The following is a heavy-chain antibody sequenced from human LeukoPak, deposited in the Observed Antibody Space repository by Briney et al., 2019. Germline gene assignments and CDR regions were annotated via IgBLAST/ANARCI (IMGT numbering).Heavy chain of an antibody. CDR2: IYYSGST. J-gene: IGHJ4*02. V-gene: IGHV4-39*01. CDR1: GGSISSNNYY. D-gene: IGHD2/OR15-2a*01. CDR3: ARLGWGSMMWDY. Sequence: PSEALSLTCTVSGGSISSNNYYWGWIRQPPGKGLEWIGSIYYSGSTYYSPSLKSRVTISVDTSKNQFSLRLSSVSAADTAVYYCARLGWGSMMWDYWGQGTLVTVSS.